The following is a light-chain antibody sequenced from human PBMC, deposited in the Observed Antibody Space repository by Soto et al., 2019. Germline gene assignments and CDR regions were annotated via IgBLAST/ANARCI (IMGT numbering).Light chain of an antibody. V-gene: IGKV3D-15*01. CDR2: GAS. Sequence: EIVLTQSPATLSVSPGERATLSCRASQSVNIYLAWYQQKPGQAPRLLIFGASSRATGIPARFSGSGSGTEFYLTISSRQSEDFAVYFCQQYDDWLRLTFGGGTKVEIK. CDR3: QQYDDWLRLT. CDR1: QSVNIY. J-gene: IGKJ4*01.